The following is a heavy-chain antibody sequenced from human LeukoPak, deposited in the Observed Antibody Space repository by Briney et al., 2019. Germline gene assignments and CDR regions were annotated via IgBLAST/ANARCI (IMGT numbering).Heavy chain of an antibody. J-gene: IGHJ4*02. CDR2: IIPILGIA. Sequence: GSSVKVSCKASGGTFSSYTISWVRQAPGQGLEWMGRIIPILGIANYAQKFQGRVTFTADKSTSTAYMELSSLRSEDTAVYYCARVGSYYYDSSGYYPLTDFDYWGQGTLVTVSS. V-gene: IGHV1-69*02. D-gene: IGHD3-22*01. CDR1: GGTFSSYT. CDR3: ARVGSYYYDSSGYYPLTDFDY.